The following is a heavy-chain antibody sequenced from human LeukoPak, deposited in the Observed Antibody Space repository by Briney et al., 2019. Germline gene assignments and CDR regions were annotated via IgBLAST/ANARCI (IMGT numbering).Heavy chain of an antibody. V-gene: IGHV4-30-4*01. CDR1: GGSISSGDYY. D-gene: IGHD3-16*01. CDR2: IYYSGST. Sequence: SETLSLTCTVSGGSISSGDYYWSWIRQPPRKGLEWIGYIYYSGSTYYNPSLKSRVTISVDTSKNQFSLKLSSVTAADTAVYYCARVFGTPSPFFDYWGQGTLVTVSS. J-gene: IGHJ4*02. CDR3: ARVFGTPSPFFDY.